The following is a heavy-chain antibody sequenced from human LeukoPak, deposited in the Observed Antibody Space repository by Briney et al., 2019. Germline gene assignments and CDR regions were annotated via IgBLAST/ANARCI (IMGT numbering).Heavy chain of an antibody. J-gene: IGHJ3*02. CDR3: ARWAEWNAFDI. CDR2: INPNSGGT. V-gene: IGHV1-2*02. Sequence: ASVKVSCEASGYTFTGYYIHWVRQAPGQGLEWMGWINPNSGGTNYAQKFQGRVTMTRDTSISTAYMELSRLRSDDTAVYYCARWAEWNAFDIWGQGTMVTVSS. D-gene: IGHD3-3*01. CDR1: GYTFTGYY.